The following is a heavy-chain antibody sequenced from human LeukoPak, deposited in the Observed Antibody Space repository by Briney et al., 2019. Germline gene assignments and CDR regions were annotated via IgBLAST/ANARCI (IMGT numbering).Heavy chain of an antibody. CDR2: IDQYGRAK. Sequence: AGSLRLSCAASGFTFSNYLMSWVRQAPGKGLEWVASIDQYGRAKYYVDSVRGRFTFSRDNTKNSLHLQMNSLRAEDTAVYYCARADSYGSILDYWGQGTRVIDSS. D-gene: IGHD5-18*01. V-gene: IGHV3-7*04. J-gene: IGHJ4*02. CDR1: GFTFSNYL. CDR3: ARADSYGSILDY.